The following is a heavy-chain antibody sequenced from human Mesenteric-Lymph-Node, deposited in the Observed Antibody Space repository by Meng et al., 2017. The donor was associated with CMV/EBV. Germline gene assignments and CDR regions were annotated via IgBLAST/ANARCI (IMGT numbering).Heavy chain of an antibody. CDR1: GGSFSGYY. CDR3: ARHSRGLLTDSFDY. J-gene: IGHJ4*02. Sequence: GSLRLSCAVYGGSFSGYYWSWIRQPPGKGLEWIGEINHSGSTNYNPSLKSRVTISVDTSKNQFSLKLSSVTAADTAVYYCARHSRGLLTDSFDYWGQGTLVTVSS. V-gene: IGHV4-34*01. CDR2: INHSGST. D-gene: IGHD2-15*01.